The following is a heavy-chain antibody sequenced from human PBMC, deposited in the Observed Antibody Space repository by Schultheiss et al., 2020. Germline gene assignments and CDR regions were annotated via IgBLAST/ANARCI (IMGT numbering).Heavy chain of an antibody. CDR1: GFTFSSYS. CDR3: AKEVDFWSGYSLDY. D-gene: IGHD3-3*01. CDR2: ISSSSSTI. V-gene: IGHV3-48*04. J-gene: IGHJ4*02. Sequence: GGSLRLSCAASGFTFSSYSMNWVRQAPGKGLEWVSYISSSSSTIYYADSVKGRFTISRDNAKNSLYLQMNSLRAEDTAVYYCAKEVDFWSGYSLDYWGQGTLVTGS.